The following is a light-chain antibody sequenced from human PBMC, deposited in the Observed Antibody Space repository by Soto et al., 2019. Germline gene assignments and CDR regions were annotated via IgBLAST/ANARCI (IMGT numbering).Light chain of an antibody. CDR2: AAS. V-gene: IGKV1-39*01. CDR3: QQSYSTPRT. J-gene: IGKJ1*01. CDR1: QSISSN. Sequence: DIQMTQSPSSLSAFVGDRVTITCRASQSISSNLHWYQQKSGKAPNLLISAASNLQSGVPSRFTGSGSGTDFTLTISSLQPEDFATYYCQQSYSTPRTFCQGTKVDI.